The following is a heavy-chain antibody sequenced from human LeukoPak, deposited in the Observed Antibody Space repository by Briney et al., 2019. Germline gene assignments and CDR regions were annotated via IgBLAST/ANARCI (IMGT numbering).Heavy chain of an antibody. CDR1: GFTFSNYA. CDR3: ARDSKSYYGILTASIPSYYFDY. D-gene: IGHD3-9*01. J-gene: IGHJ4*01. CDR2: ISGSGDII. Sequence: QPGGSLRLSCAASGFTFSNYAMRWVRQAPGKGLEWVSGISGSGDIIYYADSVKGRFTISRDNAKNSLYLQMNSLRAEDTAVYFCARDSKSYYGILTASIPSYYFDYWGQGTLVTVSS. V-gene: IGHV3-23*01.